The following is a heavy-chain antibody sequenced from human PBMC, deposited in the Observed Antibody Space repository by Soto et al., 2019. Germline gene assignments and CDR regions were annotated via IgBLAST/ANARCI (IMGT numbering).Heavy chain of an antibody. D-gene: IGHD1-26*01. V-gene: IGHV4-59*12. CDR3: ARGGSYNFDY. CDR1: GGSISNYY. CDR2: TYSSGST. Sequence: SETLSLTCTVSGGSISNYYWNWIRQSPGKGLEWIGYTYSSGSTHYNPSLQNRVTISIDTSKNQVSLKMSSVTAADTAVYYCARGGSYNFDYWGQGTLVTVSS. J-gene: IGHJ4*02.